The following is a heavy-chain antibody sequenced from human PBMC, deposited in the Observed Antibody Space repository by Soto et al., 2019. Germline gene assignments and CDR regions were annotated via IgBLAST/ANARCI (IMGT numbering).Heavy chain of an antibody. CDR1: GGSFSGYY. V-gene: IGHV4-34*01. D-gene: IGHD1-7*01. CDR2: INHSGST. CDR3: TLITGTTRALDY. J-gene: IGHJ4*02. Sequence: SETLSLTCAVYGGSFSGYYWSWIRQPPGKGLEWIGEINHSGSTNYNPSLKSRVTISVDTSKNQFSLKLSSVTAADTAVYYCTLITGTTRALDYWGQGTLVTVSS.